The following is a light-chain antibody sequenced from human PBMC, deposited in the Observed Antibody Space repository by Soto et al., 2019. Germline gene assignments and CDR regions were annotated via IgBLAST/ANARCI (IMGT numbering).Light chain of an antibody. CDR2: EVS. Sequence: QSALTQPPSASGSPGQSVTISCTGTSSDVGGYDYVSWYQQHPGKAPKLMIYEVSKRPSGVPDRLSGSKSGNTASLTVSGLQAEDEADYYCISYAGSNNYYVFGTGTKVTVL. J-gene: IGLJ1*01. CDR1: SSDVGGYDY. CDR3: ISYAGSNNYYV. V-gene: IGLV2-8*01.